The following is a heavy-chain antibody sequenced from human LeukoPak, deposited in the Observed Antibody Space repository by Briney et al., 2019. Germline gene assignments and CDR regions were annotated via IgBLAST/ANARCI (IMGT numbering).Heavy chain of an antibody. CDR2: ISYDGSNK. V-gene: IGHV3-30-3*01. CDR3: AGDYTGHYSVDY. Sequence: GGSLRLSCAASGFTFSSYAMHWVRQAPGKGLEWVAVISYDGSNKYYADSVKGRFTISRDNSKNTLYLQMNSLRAEDTAVYYCAGDYTGHYSVDYWGQGTKVTVSS. CDR1: GFTFSSYA. D-gene: IGHD2-8*02. J-gene: IGHJ4*02.